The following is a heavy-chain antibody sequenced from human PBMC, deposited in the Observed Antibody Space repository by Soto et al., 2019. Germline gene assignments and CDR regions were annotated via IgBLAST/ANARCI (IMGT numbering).Heavy chain of an antibody. CDR1: GFSVSTND. CDR2: INTSGGA. Sequence: GGSLRLSCAASGFSVSTNDLSWVRQAPGKGLDWVSVINTSGGAYYADSVKGRFTISRDNSKNTLYLQMNSLRAEDTAVYYCARAAYDYGDYPIDDWGQGTPVTVSS. V-gene: IGHV3-53*01. CDR3: ARAAYDYGDYPIDD. J-gene: IGHJ4*02. D-gene: IGHD4-17*01.